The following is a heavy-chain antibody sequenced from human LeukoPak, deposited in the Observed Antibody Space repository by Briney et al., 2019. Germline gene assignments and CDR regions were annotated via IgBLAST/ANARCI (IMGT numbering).Heavy chain of an antibody. CDR2: INSDGSST. V-gene: IGHV3-74*01. Sequence: GGSLRLSCAVSGFTVSGNYMSWVRQAPGRGLEWVSRINSDGSSTSYADSVKGRFTISRDNSKNTLYLQMNSLRAEDTAIYYCAKDPFFDYWGQGTLVTVSS. CDR3: AKDPFFDY. CDR1: GFTVSGNY. J-gene: IGHJ4*02.